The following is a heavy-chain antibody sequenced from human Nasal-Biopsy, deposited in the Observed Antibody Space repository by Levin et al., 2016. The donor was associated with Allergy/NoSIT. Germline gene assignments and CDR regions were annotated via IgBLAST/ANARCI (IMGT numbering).Heavy chain of an antibody. D-gene: IGHD3-16*02. CDR2: INPNGGVT. Sequence: ASVKVSCKTSGYIFGSYLMHWVRQAPGQGLEWMGAINPNGGVTTYAEKFQGRLTMTRDTSTNTVHMELRSLESEDTAVYFCARDGSYRYSETTGYHAFDHWGRGTHVSVSS. CDR1: GYIFGSYL. V-gene: IGHV1-46*03. J-gene: IGHJ5*02. CDR3: ARDGSYRYSETTGYHAFDH.